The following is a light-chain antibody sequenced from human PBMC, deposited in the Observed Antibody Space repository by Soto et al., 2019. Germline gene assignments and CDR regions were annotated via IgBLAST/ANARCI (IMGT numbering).Light chain of an antibody. CDR3: QQRSNWPPVT. Sequence: IVFTQSPATLSLSPGERATLSVGASQSVSSYLAWYQQKPAQAPRLLIYDASNRATGIPARFSGSGSGTDSTLTISSLEPEDFAVYYCQQRSNWPPVTFGGGTKVDIK. CDR1: QSVSSY. V-gene: IGKV3-11*01. J-gene: IGKJ4*01. CDR2: DAS.